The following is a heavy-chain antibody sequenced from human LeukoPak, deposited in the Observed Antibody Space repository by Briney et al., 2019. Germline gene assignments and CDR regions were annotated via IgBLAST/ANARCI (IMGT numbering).Heavy chain of an antibody. CDR3: ARVESGNSCYRAVDY. CDR2: IKQDESET. D-gene: IGHD2-2*01. V-gene: IGHV3-7*01. CDR1: GFTFSSYG. Sequence: PGGSLRLSCAASGFTFSSYGMHWVRQAPGKGLEWLANIKQDESETHYVDSVKGRFAISRDNAKNSVYLHMSSLRVEDTAVYYCARVESGNSCYRAVDYWGQGTLVTVSS. J-gene: IGHJ4*02.